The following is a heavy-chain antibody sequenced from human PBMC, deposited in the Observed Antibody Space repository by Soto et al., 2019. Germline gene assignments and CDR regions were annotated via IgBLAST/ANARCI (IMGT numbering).Heavy chain of an antibody. Sequence: ASVKVSCKASGYTFTSYAMHWVRQAPGQRLEWMGWINAGNGNTKYSQKFQGRVTITRDTSASTAYMELSSLRSEDTAVYYCARVQADNLLPDHYDFWSGYKTSYYYYYGMDVWGQGTTVTVSS. CDR2: INAGNGNT. J-gene: IGHJ6*02. D-gene: IGHD3-3*01. CDR3: ARVQADNLLPDHYDFWSGYKTSYYYYYGMDV. V-gene: IGHV1-3*01. CDR1: GYTFTSYA.